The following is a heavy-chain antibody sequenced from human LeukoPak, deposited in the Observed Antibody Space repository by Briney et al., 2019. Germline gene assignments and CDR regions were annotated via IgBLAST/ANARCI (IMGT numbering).Heavy chain of an antibody. CDR2: INHSGST. CDR1: GGSFSGYY. V-gene: IGHV4-34*01. J-gene: IGHJ5*02. D-gene: IGHD2-15*01. Sequence: SETLSLTCAVYGGSFSGYYWSWIRQPPGKGLEWIGEINHSGSTNYNPSLKSRVTISVDTSKNQFSLKLSSVTAADTAVYYCARAGGVVVVARSGWFDPWGQGTLVTVSS. CDR3: ARAGGVVVVARSGWFDP.